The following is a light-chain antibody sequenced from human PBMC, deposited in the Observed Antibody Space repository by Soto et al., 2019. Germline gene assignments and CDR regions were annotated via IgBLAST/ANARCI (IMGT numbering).Light chain of an antibody. V-gene: IGLV1-40*01. CDR2: GNI. CDR3: QSYDSSLSGWV. Sequence: QSVLTQPPSVSGAPGQRVTISCTGSSSNIGAGYDVQWYQQLPGTAPKLLIYGNINRPSAVPDRFSGSKSGTSASLAITGLQSEDEADYHCQSYDSSLSGWVFGGGTKLTVL. CDR1: SSNIGAGYD. J-gene: IGLJ3*02.